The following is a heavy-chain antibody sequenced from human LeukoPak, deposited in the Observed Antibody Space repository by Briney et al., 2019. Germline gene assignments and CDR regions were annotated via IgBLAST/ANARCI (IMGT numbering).Heavy chain of an antibody. J-gene: IGHJ4*02. CDR2: ISGGGDYI. CDR3: ARTQYCSSTSCYFGYFDY. V-gene: IGHV3-23*01. Sequence: GGSLRLSCAASGFIFNTYAINWVRQAPGKGLEWVSAISGGGDYIYYAHSVKGRFSLSRDNSKNTLYLQMNSLSADDTAVYYCARTQYCSSTSCYFGYFDYWGQGTLVTVSS. CDR1: GFIFNTYA. D-gene: IGHD2-2*01.